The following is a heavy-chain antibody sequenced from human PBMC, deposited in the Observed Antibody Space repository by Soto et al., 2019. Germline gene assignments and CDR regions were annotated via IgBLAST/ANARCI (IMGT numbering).Heavy chain of an antibody. CDR3: ARGAYCTGNRCSDAFDI. V-gene: IGHV3-48*01. CDR1: GLRFSDYS. J-gene: IGHJ3*02. D-gene: IGHD2-8*02. CDR2: ISSGSSTI. Sequence: QLVEFGGGLVQPGGSLRLSCAASGLRFSDYSMNWVRQAPGKGLEWVSYISSGSSTINYAHSVKGRFVISRDNAKNSLSLQMDSLRGEDTAVYYSARGAYCTGNRCSDAFDIWGQGTMGTVSS.